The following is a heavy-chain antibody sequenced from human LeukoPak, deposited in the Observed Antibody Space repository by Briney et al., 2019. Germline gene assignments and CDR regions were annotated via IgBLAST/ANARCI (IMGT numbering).Heavy chain of an antibody. J-gene: IGHJ4*02. D-gene: IGHD1-1*01. CDR3: AKDLTGTTPYYFDY. CDR1: GFTFSSYA. V-gene: IGHV3-23*01. Sequence: GGSLRLSCAASGFTFSSYAINWVRQAPGKGLEWVSAISGSGDITYHADSVKGRFTISRDNSKNTLYLQMNSLRDEDTAIYYCAKDLTGTTPYYFDYWGQGTLVTVSS. CDR2: ISGSGDIT.